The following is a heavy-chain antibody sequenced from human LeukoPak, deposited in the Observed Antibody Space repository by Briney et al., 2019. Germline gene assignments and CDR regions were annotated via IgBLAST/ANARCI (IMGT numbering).Heavy chain of an antibody. V-gene: IGHV3-30*03. CDR1: GFTFSSYG. J-gene: IGHJ6*02. CDR3: ARDLPPYSSGWSVYGMDV. Sequence: GGSLRLSCAASGFTFSSYGMHWVRQAPGKGLEWVAVISSDGRNKYYADSVKGRFTISRDNSKNTLYLQMNSLRAEDTAVYYCARDLPPYSSGWSVYGMDVWGQGTTVTVSS. CDR2: ISSDGRNK. D-gene: IGHD6-19*01.